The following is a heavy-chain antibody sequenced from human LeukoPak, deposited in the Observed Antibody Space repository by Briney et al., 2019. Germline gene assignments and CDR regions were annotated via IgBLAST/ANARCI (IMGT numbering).Heavy chain of an antibody. J-gene: IGHJ4*02. CDR3: ARALYSSGWYGPAY. V-gene: IGHV3-21*01. CDR2: ISSSSSYI. Sequence: GGSLRLSCAASGFTFSSYSMNWVRQAPGKGLEWVSSISSSSSYIYYADSVKGRFTISRDNAKNSLYLQMNSLRAEDTAEYYCARALYSSGWYGPAYWGQGTLVTVSS. CDR1: GFTFSSYS. D-gene: IGHD6-19*01.